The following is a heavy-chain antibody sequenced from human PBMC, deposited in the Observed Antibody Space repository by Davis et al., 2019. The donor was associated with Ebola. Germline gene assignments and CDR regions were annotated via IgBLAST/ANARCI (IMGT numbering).Heavy chain of an antibody. CDR3: ARDRGDVVVVAATSFYYYYGMDV. CDR2: INHSGST. D-gene: IGHD2-15*01. Sequence: MPSETLSLTCAVYGGSFSGYYWSWIRQPPGKGLEWIGEINHSGSTNYNPSLKSRVTISVDTSKNQFSLKLSSVTAADTAVYYCARDRGDVVVVAATSFYYYYGMDVWGKGTTVTVSS. J-gene: IGHJ6*04. V-gene: IGHV4-34*01. CDR1: GGSFSGYY.